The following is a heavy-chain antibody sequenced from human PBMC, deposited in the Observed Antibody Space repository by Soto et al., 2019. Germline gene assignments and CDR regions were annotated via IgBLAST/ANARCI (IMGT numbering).Heavy chain of an antibody. CDR2: ISWNSGSI. V-gene: IGHV3-9*01. Sequence: EVQLVESGGGLVQPGRSLRLSCAASGFTFDNYAMHWVRQAPGKGLEWVSGISWNSGSIGYADSVEGRFTISRDNAKNSLYLQMNSRRAEDTALYYCAKVRQEYCSGGSCSPLYFDYWGQGTLFTVSS. CDR3: AKVRQEYCSGGSCSPLYFDY. D-gene: IGHD2-15*01. CDR1: GFTFDNYA. J-gene: IGHJ4*02.